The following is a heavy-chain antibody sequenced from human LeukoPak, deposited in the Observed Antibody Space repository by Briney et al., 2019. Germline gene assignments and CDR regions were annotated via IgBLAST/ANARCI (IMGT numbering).Heavy chain of an antibody. CDR1: GFTFSSYG. D-gene: IGHD2-2*01. CDR2: IRYDGSNK. V-gene: IGHV3-30*02. CDR3: AKDSLHGSTSPTNFDY. J-gene: IGHJ4*02. Sequence: QPGGSLRLSCAASGFTFSSYGMHWVRQAPDKGLEWVAFIRYDGSNKYYADSVKGRFTISRDNSKNTLYLQMNSLRAEDTAVYYCAKDSLHGSTSPTNFDYWGQGTLVTVSS.